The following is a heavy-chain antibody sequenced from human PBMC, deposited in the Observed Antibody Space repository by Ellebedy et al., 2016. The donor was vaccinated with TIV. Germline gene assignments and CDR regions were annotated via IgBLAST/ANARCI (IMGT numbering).Heavy chain of an antibody. CDR3: ARVVHYYVPPRAPQYYFDY. D-gene: IGHD3-16*01. V-gene: IGHV3-48*02. CDR2: ISSSSSTI. Sequence: GESLKISCAASGFTFSSYSMNWVRQAPGTGLEWVSYISSSSSTIYYADSVKGRFTISRDNAKNSLYLQMNSLRDEETAVYYCARVVHYYVPPRAPQYYFDYWGQGTLVTVSS. J-gene: IGHJ4*02. CDR1: GFTFSSYS.